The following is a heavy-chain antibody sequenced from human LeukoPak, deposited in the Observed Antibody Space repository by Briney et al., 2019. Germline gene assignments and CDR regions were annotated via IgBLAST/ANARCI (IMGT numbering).Heavy chain of an antibody. CDR1: GFTFSSFA. V-gene: IGHV3-23*01. Sequence: PGGSLRLSCAASGFTFSSFALSWVRQAPGKGLEWVSSISGSGDSTYYMESVKGRFTISRDNSENTLYLQMNSLRADDTAVYYCAKCRSLSPAAAINYWGREPWSPSPQ. CDR3: AKCRSLSPAAAINY. D-gene: IGHD2-2*01. CDR2: ISGSGDST. J-gene: IGHJ4*02.